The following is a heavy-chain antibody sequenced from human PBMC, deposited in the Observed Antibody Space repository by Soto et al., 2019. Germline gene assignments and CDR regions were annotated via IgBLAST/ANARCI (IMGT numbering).Heavy chain of an antibody. D-gene: IGHD3-3*01. V-gene: IGHV3-30*18. CDR2: ISYDGSNK. J-gene: IGHJ6*02. CDR1: GFTFSSYG. CDR3: AKDEALLRFLEWLDYYYYGMDV. Sequence: PGGSLRLSCAASGFTFSSYGMHWVRQAPGKGLEWVAVISYDGSNKYYADSVKGRFTISRDNSKNTLYLQMNSLRAEDTAVYYCAKDEALLRFLEWLDYYYYGMDVWGQGTTVTVSS.